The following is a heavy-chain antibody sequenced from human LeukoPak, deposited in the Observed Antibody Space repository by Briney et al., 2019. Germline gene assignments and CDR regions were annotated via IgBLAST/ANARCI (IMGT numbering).Heavy chain of an antibody. D-gene: IGHD2-15*01. CDR2: ISAYNGNT. CDR1: GYTFTSYG. CDR3: ARGLSCSGGSCYSWWFDP. V-gene: IGHV1-18*01. Sequence: ASVKVSCKASGYTFTSYGISWVRQAPGQGLEWMGWISAYNGNTNYAQKLQGRVTMTTDTSTSTAYMELRSLRSDDTAVYYCARGLSCSGGSCYSWWFDPWGQGTLVTVPS. J-gene: IGHJ5*02.